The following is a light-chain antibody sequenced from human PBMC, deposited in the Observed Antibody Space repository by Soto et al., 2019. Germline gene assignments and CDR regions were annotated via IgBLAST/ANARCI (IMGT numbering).Light chain of an antibody. CDR2: GGV. V-gene: IGKV3-15*01. J-gene: IGKJ1*01. CDR3: QQYGHSPRT. CDR1: ENIGST. Sequence: EIVMTQSPASVSVSPGETVTLSCRASENIGSTLGWYQQKPGQAPRLVIYGGVARATDVPGRFSGSGSGTDYTLTISSLQSEDFAMYYCQQYGHSPRTFXQGTKVDIK.